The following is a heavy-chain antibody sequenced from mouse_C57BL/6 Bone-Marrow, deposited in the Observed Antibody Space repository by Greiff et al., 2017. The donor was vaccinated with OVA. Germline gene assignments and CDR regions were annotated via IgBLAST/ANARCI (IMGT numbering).Heavy chain of an antibody. Sequence: EVKLVESGGGLVQPGGSLSLSCAASGFTFTDYYMSWVRQPPGKALEWLGFIRNKANGYTTEYSASVKGRFTISRYNTQSILYLQMNTLRAEDSSTYYCARYRVYYAMDYWGQGTSVTVSS. J-gene: IGHJ4*01. CDR2: IRNKANGYTT. V-gene: IGHV7-3*01. CDR1: GFTFTDYY. CDR3: ARYRVYYAMDY.